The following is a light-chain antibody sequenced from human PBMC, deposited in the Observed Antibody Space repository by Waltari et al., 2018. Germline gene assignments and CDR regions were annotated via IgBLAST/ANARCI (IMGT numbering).Light chain of an antibody. CDR2: DPS. CDR3: QKYGTHPAT. Sequence: EVGLTQSAGTLALTPGVRATVSCRASQSVSRTLAWYQQKAVQAPRLLIYDPSSRATDIPDRFSGSGSGTDFSLTISRLEPEDFAVYYCQKYGTHPATFGQGTRVEIK. J-gene: IGKJ1*01. V-gene: IGKV3-20*01. CDR1: QSVSRT.